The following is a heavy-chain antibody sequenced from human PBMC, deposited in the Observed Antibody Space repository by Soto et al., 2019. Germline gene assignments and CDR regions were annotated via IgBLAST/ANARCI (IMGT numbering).Heavy chain of an antibody. D-gene: IGHD6-19*01. Sequence: ESGGGLVQPGGSLRLSCAASGFTFSSYAMSWVRQAPGKGLEWVSAISGSGGSTYYADSVKGRFTISRDNSKNTLYLQMISLGAENTAVFYCARRSSGWYFDYWGQGTLVTVSS. CDR3: ARRSSGWYFDY. CDR1: GFTFSSYA. J-gene: IGHJ4*02. V-gene: IGHV3-23*01. CDR2: ISGSGGST.